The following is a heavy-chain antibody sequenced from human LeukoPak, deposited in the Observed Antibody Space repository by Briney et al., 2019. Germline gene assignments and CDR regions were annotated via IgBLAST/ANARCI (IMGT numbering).Heavy chain of an antibody. J-gene: IGHJ6*02. CDR3: ATDSHYYYYGMDV. CDR1: GYTLTELS. CDR2: FDPEDGET. Sequence: ASVKVSCKVCGYTLTELSMHWVRQVPGKGLEWMGGFDPEDGETIYAQKFQGRVTMTEDTSTDTAYVELSSLRSEDTAVYYCATDSHYYYYGMDVWGQGTTVTVSS. V-gene: IGHV1-24*01.